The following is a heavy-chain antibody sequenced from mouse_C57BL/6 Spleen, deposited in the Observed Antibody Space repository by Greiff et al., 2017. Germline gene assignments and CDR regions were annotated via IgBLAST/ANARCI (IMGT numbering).Heavy chain of an antibody. CDR3: ILGDY. J-gene: IGHJ2*01. V-gene: IGHV1-15*01. Sequence: VKLMESGAELVRPGASVTLSCKASGYTFTDYEMHWVKQTPVHGLEWIGAIDPETGGTAYNQKFKGKAILTADKSSSTAYMELRSLTSEDSAVYYCILGDYWGQGTTLTVSS. CDR2: IDPETGGT. D-gene: IGHD1-1*01. CDR1: GYTFTDYE.